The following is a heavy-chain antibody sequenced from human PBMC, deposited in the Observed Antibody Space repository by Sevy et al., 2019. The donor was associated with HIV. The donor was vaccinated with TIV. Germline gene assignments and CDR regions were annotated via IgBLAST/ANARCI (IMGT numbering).Heavy chain of an antibody. J-gene: IGHJ4*02. V-gene: IGHV1-46*01. D-gene: IGHD2-21*02. Sequence: ASVKVSCKASGYSFTSYEMEWVRQAPGQGLEWMGIINPSGGSTGYTQSSQGRVILTRDTSTDTVYMELNSLRSEDTAVYYCARLWSCGGDCYYFDYWGQGTLVSVSS. CDR2: INPSGGST. CDR1: GYSFTSYE. CDR3: ARLWSCGGDCYYFDY.